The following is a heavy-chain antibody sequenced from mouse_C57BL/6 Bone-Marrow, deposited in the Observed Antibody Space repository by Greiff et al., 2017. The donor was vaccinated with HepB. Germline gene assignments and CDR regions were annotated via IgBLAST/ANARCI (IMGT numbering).Heavy chain of an antibody. J-gene: IGHJ1*03. CDR1: GYAFTNYL. D-gene: IGHD1-1*01. V-gene: IGHV1-54*01. CDR2: INPGSGGT. Sequence: QVQLQQSGAELVRPGTSVKVSCKASGYAFTNYLIEWVKQRPGQGLEWIGVINPGSGGTNYNEKFKGKATLTADKASSTAYMQLSSLTSEDSAVYSGVRHYYGSSPMYFDVWGTGTTVTVSS. CDR3: VRHYYGSSPMYFDV.